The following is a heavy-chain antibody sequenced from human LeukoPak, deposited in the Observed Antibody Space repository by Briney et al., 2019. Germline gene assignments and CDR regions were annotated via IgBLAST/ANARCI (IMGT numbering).Heavy chain of an antibody. Sequence: GGSLRLSCAASGFTFSSYWMSWVRQAPGKGLEWVANIKQDGSEKYYVDSVKGRFTISRDNAKNSLYLQMNSLRAEDTAVYYCARDIIAAAGPFDYWGQGTLVTVSS. D-gene: IGHD6-13*01. J-gene: IGHJ4*02. CDR1: GFTFSSYW. CDR3: ARDIIAAAGPFDY. CDR2: IKQDGSEK. V-gene: IGHV3-7*01.